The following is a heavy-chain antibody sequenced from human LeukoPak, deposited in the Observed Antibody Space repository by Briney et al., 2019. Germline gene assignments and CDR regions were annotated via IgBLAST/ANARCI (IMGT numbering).Heavy chain of an antibody. J-gene: IGHJ4*02. D-gene: IGHD5-24*01. CDR3: AKGDRLQLNYFDY. Sequence: GGSLRLSCAASGFTVSSNYMSWLRQAPGKGLEWVSGISWNSGSIGYADSVKGRFTISRANAKNSLYLQMNSLRAEDTALYYCAKGDRLQLNYFDYWGQGTLVTVSS. V-gene: IGHV3-9*01. CDR2: ISWNSGSI. CDR1: GFTVSSNY.